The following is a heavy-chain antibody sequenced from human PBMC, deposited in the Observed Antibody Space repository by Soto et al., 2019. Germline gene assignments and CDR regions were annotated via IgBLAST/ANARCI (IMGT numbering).Heavy chain of an antibody. Sequence: GGSLRLSCAASAFTFTTYSMHWVRQAPGKGLEWVAVISNDGSNKYYADSVKGRFTISRDNSKSTLYLQMNSLRAEDTAVYYCARGGNAIFGVFVFSSWGQGPLVTVSS. CDR1: AFTFTTYS. J-gene: IGHJ4*02. D-gene: IGHD3-3*01. CDR3: ARGGNAIFGVFVFSS. V-gene: IGHV3-30-3*01. CDR2: ISNDGSNK.